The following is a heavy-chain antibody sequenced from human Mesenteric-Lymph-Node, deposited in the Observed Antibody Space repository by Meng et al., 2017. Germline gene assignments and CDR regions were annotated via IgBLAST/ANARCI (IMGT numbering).Heavy chain of an antibody. V-gene: IGHV3-7*03. CDR3: ATDIAARPTTFDY. J-gene: IGHJ4*02. Sequence: GGSLRLSCAASGFTFSSYAMSWVRQAPGKGLEWVASINLDGNTKYYVESVKGRFTISRDNAKNSLSLQMNSLRSEDTAVYYCATDIAARPTTFDYWGQGTLVTVSS. CDR2: INLDGNTK. CDR1: GFTFSSYA. D-gene: IGHD6-6*01.